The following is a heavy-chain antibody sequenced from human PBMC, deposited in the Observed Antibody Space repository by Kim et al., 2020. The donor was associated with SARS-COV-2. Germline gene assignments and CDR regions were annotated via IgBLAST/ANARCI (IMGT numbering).Heavy chain of an antibody. D-gene: IGHD1-26*01. V-gene: IGHV3-33*06. CDR2: IWYDGSNK. J-gene: IGHJ4*02. CDR1: GFTFSSYG. Sequence: GGSLRLSCAASGFTFSSYGMHWVRQAPGKGLEWVAVIWYDGSNKYYADSVKGRFTISRDNSKNTLYLQMNSLRAEDTAVYYCAKDRAGSYFDYWGQGTLVTVSS. CDR3: AKDRAGSYFDY.